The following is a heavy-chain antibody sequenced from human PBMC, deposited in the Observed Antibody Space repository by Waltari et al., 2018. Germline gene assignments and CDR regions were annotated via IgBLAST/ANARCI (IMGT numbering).Heavy chain of an antibody. Sequence: VQLVQSGAEVKKPGSSVRVSCKTSGDVFENYAISWVRQAPGKGLEWMGGINPMFNNPNYAQRFEGTVTITADESTSTGYMELTGLTSEDTAIYYCARGSKFGDYGDLDYWGQGTLVTVS. V-gene: IGHV1-69*01. J-gene: IGHJ4*02. CDR3: ARGSKFGDYGDLDY. D-gene: IGHD4-17*01. CDR1: GDVFENYA. CDR2: INPMFNNP.